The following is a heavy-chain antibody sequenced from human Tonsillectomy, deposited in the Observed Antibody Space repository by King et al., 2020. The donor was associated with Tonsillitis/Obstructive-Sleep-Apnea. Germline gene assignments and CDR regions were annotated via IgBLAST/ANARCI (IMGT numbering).Heavy chain of an antibody. D-gene: IGHD2-15*01. Sequence: VQLVESGGGLVQSGGSLRLSCAASGFTFSSYWMSWVRQAPGKGLEWVANIKQDGSEKYYVDSVKGRFTISRDNAKNSLYLQMNSLRGEDTAVYYCARERGGCFFDYWGQGTLVTVSS. CDR1: GFTFSSYW. CDR2: IKQDGSEK. J-gene: IGHJ4*02. V-gene: IGHV3-7*01. CDR3: ARERGGCFFDY.